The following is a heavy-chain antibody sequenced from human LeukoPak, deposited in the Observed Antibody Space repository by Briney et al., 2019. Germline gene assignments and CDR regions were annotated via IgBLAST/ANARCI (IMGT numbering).Heavy chain of an antibody. D-gene: IGHD6-6*01. CDR1: GFTFSNYA. Sequence: GGSLRLSCAASGFTFSNYAMSWVRQAPGKGLEWVSVISGYGGSTYYADPVKGRFTISRDNSKNTLYLQMNSLRAEDTAVYYCAKAIVGSSYRYFDYWGQGTLVNVFS. J-gene: IGHJ4*02. V-gene: IGHV3-23*01. CDR2: ISGYGGST. CDR3: AKAIVGSSYRYFDY.